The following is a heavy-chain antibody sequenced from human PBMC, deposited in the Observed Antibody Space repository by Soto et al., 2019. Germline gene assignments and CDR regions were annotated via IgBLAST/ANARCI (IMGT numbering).Heavy chain of an antibody. CDR2: TYYRSKWYN. J-gene: IGHJ5*01. V-gene: IGHV6-1*01. CDR3: ARLIGNSWLDS. Sequence: QTLSLTCAISGDSVSSNSATWDWISQSPSRGLEWLGRTYYRSKWYNDYAVSVKSRITINPDTSNNQLSLQLNSVTPDDTAVYYCARLIGNSWLDSWGQGTLVTVSS. CDR1: GDSVSSNSAT. D-gene: IGHD2-8*01.